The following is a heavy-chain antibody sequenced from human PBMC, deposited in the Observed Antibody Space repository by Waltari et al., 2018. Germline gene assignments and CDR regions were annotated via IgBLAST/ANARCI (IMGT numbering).Heavy chain of an antibody. CDR2: RWYDGSNK. CDR1: GFTFSSYG. J-gene: IGHJ4*02. V-gene: IGHV3-33*01. CDR3: ARDEYYGSGSYYPDY. D-gene: IGHD3-10*01. Sequence: QVQLVESGGGVVQPGRSLRLSCAASGFTFSSYGMHWVRQAPGKGLEWVAVRWYDGSNKYYADSVKGRFTISRDNSKNTLYLQMNSLRAEDTAVYYCARDEYYGSGSYYPDYWGQGTLVTVSS.